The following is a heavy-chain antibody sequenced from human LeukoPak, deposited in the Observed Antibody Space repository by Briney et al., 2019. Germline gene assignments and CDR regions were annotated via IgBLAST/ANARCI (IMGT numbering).Heavy chain of an antibody. CDR3: ARGPKGLPANY. CDR1: GGSFSGYY. J-gene: IGHJ4*02. V-gene: IGHV4-34*01. CDR2: INHSGST. Sequence: SETLSLTCALYGGSFSGYYWSWIRQPPGKGLEWIGEINHSGSTNYNPSLKSRVTISVDTSKNQFSLKLSSVTAADTAVYYCARGPKGLPANYWGQGTLVTVSS. D-gene: IGHD2-2*01.